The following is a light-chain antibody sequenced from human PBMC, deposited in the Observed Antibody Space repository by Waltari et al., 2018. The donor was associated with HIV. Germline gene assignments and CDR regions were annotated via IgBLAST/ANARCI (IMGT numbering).Light chain of an antibody. J-gene: IGKJ4*01. V-gene: IGKV3-11*01. CDR1: QSVSSY. CDR3: QQRSTWPSLT. CDR2: DAS. Sequence: EIVLTQSPATLSLSPGERATLSCRASQSVSSYLAWYQQKPSQAPRLLIYDASNRATGIPARFSGSGSGTDFTLTISSLEPEDFAIYYCQQRSTWPSLTFGGGTKVEIK.